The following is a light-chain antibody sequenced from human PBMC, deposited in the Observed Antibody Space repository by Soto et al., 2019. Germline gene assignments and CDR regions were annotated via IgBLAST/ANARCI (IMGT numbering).Light chain of an antibody. CDR1: NSNIGTNT. J-gene: IGLJ2*01. V-gene: IGLV1-44*01. CDR2: SNN. CDR3: AAWDDSLNGLVV. Sequence: QSVLTQPPSASGTPGQRVTISCSGSNSNIGTNTVDWYQQLPGTAPKLLIYSNNQRPSGVPDRFSGSKSGTSASLAISGLQSEDEADYYCAAWDDSLNGLVVFGGGTKLTVL.